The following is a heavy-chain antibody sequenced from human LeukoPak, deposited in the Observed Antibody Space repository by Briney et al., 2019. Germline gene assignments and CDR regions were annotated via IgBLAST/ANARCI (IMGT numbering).Heavy chain of an antibody. J-gene: IGHJ3*02. CDR2: IYYSGST. CDR3: ARDFHYGDSTDAFDI. Sequence: SETLSLTCTVSGGSISSSSYYWGWIRQPPGKGLEWIGSIYYSGSTYYNPSLKSRVTISVDTSKNQFSLKLSSVTAADTAVYYCARDFHYGDSTDAFDIWGQGTMVTVSS. D-gene: IGHD4-17*01. CDR1: GGSISSSSYY. V-gene: IGHV4-39*07.